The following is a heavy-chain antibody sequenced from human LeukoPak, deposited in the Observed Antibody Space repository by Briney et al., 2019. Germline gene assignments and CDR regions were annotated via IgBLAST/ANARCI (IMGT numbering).Heavy chain of an antibody. J-gene: IGHJ4*02. CDR2: ISAYNGNT. V-gene: IGHV1-18*01. Sequence: ASVKVSCKASGYTFTSYGISWVRQAPGQGLEWMGWISAYNGNTNYAQKLQGRVTMTTDTSTSTAYMELSSLRSEDTAVYYCATYYYDSSGYYGFDYWGQGTLVTVSS. CDR3: ATYYYDSSGYYGFDY. CDR1: GYTFTSYG. D-gene: IGHD3-22*01.